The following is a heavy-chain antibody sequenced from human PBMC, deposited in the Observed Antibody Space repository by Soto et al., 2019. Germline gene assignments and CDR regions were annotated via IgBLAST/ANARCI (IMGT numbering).Heavy chain of an antibody. CDR2: ISSSSSTI. CDR3: ARDWGDSSSWYYYYYGMDV. V-gene: IGHV3-48*04. D-gene: IGHD6-13*01. Sequence: GGSLRLSCAASGFTFSSYSMNWVRQAPGKGLEWVSYISSSSSTIYYADSVKGRFTISRDNAKNSLYLQMNSLRAEDTAVYYCARDWGDSSSWYYYYYGMDVCGQGTTVTVS. CDR1: GFTFSSYS. J-gene: IGHJ6*02.